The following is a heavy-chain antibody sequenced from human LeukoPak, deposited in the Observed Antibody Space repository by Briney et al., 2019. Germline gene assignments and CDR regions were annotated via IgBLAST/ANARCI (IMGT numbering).Heavy chain of an antibody. J-gene: IGHJ4*02. CDR3: AREVGTEYYDFWSGYSH. V-gene: IGHV1-69*01. D-gene: IGHD3-3*01. Sequence: SVKVSCKASGGTFSSYAISWVRQAPGQGLEWMGGIIPIFGTANYAQKFQGRVTITADESTSTAYMELSSLRSEDTAVYYCAREVGTEYYDFWSGYSHWGQGTLVTVSS. CDR1: GGTFSSYA. CDR2: IIPIFGTA.